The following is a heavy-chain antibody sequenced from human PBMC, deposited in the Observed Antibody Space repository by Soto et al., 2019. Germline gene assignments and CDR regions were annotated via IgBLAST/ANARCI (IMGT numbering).Heavy chain of an antibody. CDR3: ARDLVGVAATRGVPHWFDP. J-gene: IGHJ5*02. Sequence: PGGSLRLSCAASGFTFSSYSMNWVRQAPGKGLEWVSYISSSSSTIYYADSVKGRFTISRDNAKNSLYLQMNSLRDEDTAVYYCARDLVGVAATRGVPHWFDPWGQGTLVTVSS. CDR1: GFTFSSYS. CDR2: ISSSSSTI. V-gene: IGHV3-48*02. D-gene: IGHD2-15*01.